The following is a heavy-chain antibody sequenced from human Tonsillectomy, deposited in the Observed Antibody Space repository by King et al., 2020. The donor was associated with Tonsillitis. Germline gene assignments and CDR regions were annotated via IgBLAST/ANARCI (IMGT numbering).Heavy chain of an antibody. CDR1: GFTFSSYG. Sequence: QVQLVESGGGVVQPGRSLRLSCSASGFTFSSYGMNWVRQAPGKGLEWVAVIWYDGSNKYYADSVKGRFTISRDNSKNTLFLQMSSLRAEDTAVYYCARGGGESLYYYYYGMDVWGQGTTVTVSS. V-gene: IGHV3-33*01. CDR3: ARGGGESLYYYYYGMDV. D-gene: IGHD3-10*01. CDR2: IWYDGSNK. J-gene: IGHJ6*02.